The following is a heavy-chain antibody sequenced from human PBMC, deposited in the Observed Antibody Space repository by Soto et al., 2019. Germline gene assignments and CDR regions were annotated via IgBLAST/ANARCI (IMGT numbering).Heavy chain of an antibody. J-gene: IGHJ4*02. V-gene: IGHV3-23*01. CDR1: GFTFSSYA. D-gene: IGHD3-10*01. Sequence: GGSLRLSCAASGFTFSSYAMSWVRQAPGKGLEWVSAISGSGGSTYYADSVKGRFTISRDNSKNTLYLQMNSLRAEDTAVYYCAKGPDLKYYYGSGSYSDYWGQGTLVTVSS. CDR3: AKGPDLKYYYGSGSYSDY. CDR2: ISGSGGST.